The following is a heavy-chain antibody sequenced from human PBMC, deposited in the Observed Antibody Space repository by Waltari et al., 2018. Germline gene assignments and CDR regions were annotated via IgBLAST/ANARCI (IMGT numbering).Heavy chain of an antibody. Sequence: QVQLVQSGAEVXKPGASVXGSCXASGYTFTXXXXHXXXQSPGQGLEWMXWINPNSGGTNYAQKFQGRVTMTRDTSISTAXMELSRLRSDDTXVYYXARDLRMYCGGXCYPDYWGQGTLVXXXS. V-gene: IGHV1-2*02. D-gene: IGHD2-21*01. CDR2: INPNSGGT. J-gene: IGHJ4*02. CDR3: ARDLRMYCGGXCYPDY. CDR1: GYTFTXXX.